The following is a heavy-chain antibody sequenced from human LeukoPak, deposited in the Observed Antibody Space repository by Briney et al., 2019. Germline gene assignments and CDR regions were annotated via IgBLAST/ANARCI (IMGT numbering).Heavy chain of an antibody. CDR3: ARGPYYYDSSGYYGTHFDY. D-gene: IGHD3-22*01. V-gene: IGHV1-69*13. CDR1: GGTFSSYA. J-gene: IGHJ4*02. CDR2: IIPIFGTA. Sequence: SVKVSCKASGGTFSSYAISWVRQAPGQGLEWMGGIIPIFGTANYAQKFQGRVTITADESTSTAYMELSSLRSEDTALYYCARGPYYYDSSGYYGTHFDYWGQGTLVTVSS.